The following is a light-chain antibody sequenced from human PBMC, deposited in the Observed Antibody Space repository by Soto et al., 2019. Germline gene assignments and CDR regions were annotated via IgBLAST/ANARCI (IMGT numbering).Light chain of an antibody. CDR1: QSVQTW. Sequence: IPLTQSPSSLSASEGDRVTITCRASQSVQTWLAWFQQKPGKAPKLLIYKATTLETGVPSRFSGSGSETEFTLTISSLQPDDLGTYYCQQYNNYFTFGQGTKVDIK. CDR3: QQYNNYFT. CDR2: KAT. J-gene: IGKJ1*01. V-gene: IGKV1-5*03.